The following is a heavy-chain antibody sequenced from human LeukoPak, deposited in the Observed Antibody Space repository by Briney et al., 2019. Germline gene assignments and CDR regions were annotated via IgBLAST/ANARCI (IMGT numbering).Heavy chain of an antibody. Sequence: GESLKISCKGSGYSFTSYWIGWVRQMPGKGLEWMGIIYPGDSDTRYSPSFQGQVTISADKSISTAYLQWSSLKASDTAMYYCAIVKGRCSSISCYTYFDYWGQGTLVTVSS. CDR1: GYSFTSYW. J-gene: IGHJ4*02. CDR2: IYPGDSDT. V-gene: IGHV5-51*01. D-gene: IGHD2-2*02. CDR3: AIVKGRCSSISCYTYFDY.